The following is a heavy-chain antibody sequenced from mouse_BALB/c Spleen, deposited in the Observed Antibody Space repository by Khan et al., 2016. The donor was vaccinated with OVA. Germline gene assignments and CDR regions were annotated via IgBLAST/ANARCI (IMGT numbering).Heavy chain of an antibody. D-gene: IGHD1-1*02. J-gene: IGHJ3*01. Sequence: EVELVEAGGGLVKPGGSLKLSCAASGFTFSDYYMYWVRQTPEKRLEWVATISDGGSSTYYPDSVKGRFTISRDNATNNLYLQMSSLQSEDTAVCDCARAGYGGFAYWGQGTLVTVSA. CDR1: GFTFSDYY. CDR3: ARAGYGGFAY. V-gene: IGHV5-4*02. CDR2: ISDGGSST.